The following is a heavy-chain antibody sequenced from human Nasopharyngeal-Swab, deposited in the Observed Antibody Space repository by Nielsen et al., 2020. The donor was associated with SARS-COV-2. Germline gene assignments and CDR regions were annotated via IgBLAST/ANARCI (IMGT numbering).Heavy chain of an antibody. J-gene: IGHJ4*02. CDR3: TRDASGRSQY. V-gene: IGHV3-7*03. D-gene: IGHD6-19*01. Sequence: GESLKISCAASGFSMSQFWMGWVRQAPGKGLEWVININEDGSEKYSVDSVKGRFTISRDNAKNSLYLQMDSLRADDTAVYYCTRDASGRSQYWGQGTLVTVSS. CDR2: INEDGSEK. CDR1: GFSMSQFW.